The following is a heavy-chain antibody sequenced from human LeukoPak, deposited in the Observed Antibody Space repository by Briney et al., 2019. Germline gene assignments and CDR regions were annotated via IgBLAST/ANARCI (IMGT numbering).Heavy chain of an antibody. CDR3: ARGTVLKLMVYASFDY. Sequence: SETLSLTCTVSGGSISSYYWSWIRQPPGKGLEWIGYIYYSGSTNYNPSLKSRVTISVDTSKNQFSLKLSSVTAADTAVYYCARGTVLKLMVYASFDYWGQGTLVTVSS. CDR1: GGSISSYY. J-gene: IGHJ4*02. D-gene: IGHD2-8*01. V-gene: IGHV4-59*01. CDR2: IYYSGST.